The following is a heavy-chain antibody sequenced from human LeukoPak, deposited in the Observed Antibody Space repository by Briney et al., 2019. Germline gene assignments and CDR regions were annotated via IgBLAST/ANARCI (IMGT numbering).Heavy chain of an antibody. CDR1: GFTFCDYY. D-gene: IGHD3-10*01. J-gene: IGHJ6*04. Sequence: GGSLRLSCAASGFTFCDYYMSWIRQAPGKGLEWVSYISSSSSYTNYADSVKGRFTISRDNAKNSLYLQMNSLRAEDTAVYYCARDFPYGSGSYYYYYGMDVWGKGTTVTVSS. CDR2: ISSSSSYT. CDR3: ARDFPYGSGSYYYYYGMDV. V-gene: IGHV3-11*06.